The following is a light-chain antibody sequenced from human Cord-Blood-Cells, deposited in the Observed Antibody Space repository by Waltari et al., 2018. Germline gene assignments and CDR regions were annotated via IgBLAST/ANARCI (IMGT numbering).Light chain of an antibody. CDR3: SSYTSSSNVV. Sequence: QSALTQPASVSGSPGQSITISCTGTSSDVGGYNYVSWYQQHPGKAPNLMIYDVSKRPSGVSNRFSGSKSGTTASLTISGLQAEDEADYYCSSYTSSSNVVFGGGTKLTVL. CDR1: SSDVGGYNY. J-gene: IGLJ2*01. CDR2: DVS. V-gene: IGLV2-14*01.